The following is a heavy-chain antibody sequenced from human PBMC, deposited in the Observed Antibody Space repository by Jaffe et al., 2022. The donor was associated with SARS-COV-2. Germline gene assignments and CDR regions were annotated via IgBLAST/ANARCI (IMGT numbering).Heavy chain of an antibody. CDR3: AREGPYSADH. V-gene: IGHV3-7*03. J-gene: IGHJ4*02. D-gene: IGHD6-13*01. CDR2: IKGDGSEK. CDR1: GFTFSSAW. Sequence: QLVESGGGLVQPGGSLRLSCAASGFTFSSAWMRWVRQAPGKGLEWVANIKGDGSEKNYLDSVEGRFTISRDNAENSLYLQMNSLRADDTAVYYCAREGPYSADHWGQGTLVTVSS.